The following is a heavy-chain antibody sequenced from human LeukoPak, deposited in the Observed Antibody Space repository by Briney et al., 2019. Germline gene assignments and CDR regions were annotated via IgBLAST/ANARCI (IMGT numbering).Heavy chain of an antibody. Sequence: GGSLRLSCEASGISISDNYMSWIRQAPGKGLEWVSYISYGGRIVYSADSVKGRFTISRDNAKNSVYLQMNSLRAEDTAVYYCARSSSNGDYYYYMDVWGKGTTVTISS. D-gene: IGHD4-17*01. V-gene: IGHV3-11*04. CDR3: ARSSSNGDYYYYMDV. J-gene: IGHJ6*03. CDR1: GISISDNY. CDR2: ISYGGRIV.